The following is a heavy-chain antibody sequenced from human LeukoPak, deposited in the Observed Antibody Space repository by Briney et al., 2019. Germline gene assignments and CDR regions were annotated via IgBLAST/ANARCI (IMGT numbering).Heavy chain of an antibody. CDR2: IYSGGST. CDR3: ARDQPDYCEYYFDY. J-gene: IGHJ4*02. D-gene: IGHD4-17*01. V-gene: IGHV3-66*01. CDR1: GFTVSSNY. Sequence: GGSLRLSCAASGFTVSSNYMSWVRQAPGKGLEWVSVIYSGGSTYYADSVKGRFTISRDNSKNTLYLQMNSLRAEDTAVYYCARDQPDYCEYYFDYWGQGTLVTVSS.